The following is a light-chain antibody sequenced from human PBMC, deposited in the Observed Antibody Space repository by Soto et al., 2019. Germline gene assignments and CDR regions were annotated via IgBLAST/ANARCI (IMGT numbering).Light chain of an antibody. CDR3: CSYAGKNFPCSV. CDR2: ESN. V-gene: IGLV2-23*01. Sequence: QSALTQPASVSGSPGQSITISCSGRSSAIGYYNLVSWYQRRPGAAPKLIIYESNKRPSCGSTRFSASKSGNTASLTISGLQAEDEADYFCCSYAGKNFPCSVFGTRTKVIVL. CDR1: SSAIGYYNL. J-gene: IGLJ6*01.